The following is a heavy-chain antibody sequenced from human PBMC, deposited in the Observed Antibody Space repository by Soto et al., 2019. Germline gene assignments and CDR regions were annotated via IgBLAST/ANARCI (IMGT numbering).Heavy chain of an antibody. J-gene: IGHJ3*02. V-gene: IGHV3-33*01. D-gene: IGHD6-13*01. CDR1: GFTFSSYG. CDR3: ARVLGRDYSSSWFLAFDI. Sequence: HPGGSLRLSCAASGFTFSSYGMHWVRQAPGKGLEWVAVIWYDGSNKYYADSVKGRFTISRDNSKNTLYLQMNSLRAEDTAVYYCARVLGRDYSSSWFLAFDIWGQGTMVTVSS. CDR2: IWYDGSNK.